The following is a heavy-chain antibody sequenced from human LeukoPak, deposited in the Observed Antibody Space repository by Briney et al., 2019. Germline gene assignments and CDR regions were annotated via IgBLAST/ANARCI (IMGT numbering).Heavy chain of an antibody. D-gene: IGHD1-26*01. CDR3: ARGALVNWFDP. V-gene: IGHV4-61*02. J-gene: IGHJ5*02. Sequence: SETLSLTCTVSGGSISSGSYYWSWIRQPAGKGLEWIGRIYTSGSTNYNPSLKSRVTISVDTSKNQFSLKLSSVTAADTAVYYCARGALVNWFDPWGQGTLVTVSS. CDR2: IYTSGST. CDR1: GGSISSGSYY.